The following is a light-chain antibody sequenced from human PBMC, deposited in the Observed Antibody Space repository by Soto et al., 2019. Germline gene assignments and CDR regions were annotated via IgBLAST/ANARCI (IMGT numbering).Light chain of an antibody. CDR3: QHSKT. J-gene: IGKJ1*01. CDR1: QSVSRY. CDR2: GAS. Sequence: EIVMTQSPATLSLSPGERATLSCRASQSVSRYLAWYQQKTGQAARLLIYGASTRATGIPARFSGSGSGTEFTLTISSLQSEDFAVYYCQHSKTFGQGTKVDIK. V-gene: IGKV3-15*01.